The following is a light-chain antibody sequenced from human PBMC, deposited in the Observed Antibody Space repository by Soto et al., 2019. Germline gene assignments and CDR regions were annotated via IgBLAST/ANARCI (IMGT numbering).Light chain of an antibody. V-gene: IGKV1-27*01. CDR3: QKYNNAPYT. J-gene: IGKJ2*01. Sequence: DIQMTQSPSSLSASVGDRITITCRASQGISNSLAWYQQKPGKVPKLVIYAASTLKSGVPSRFSVSGSGTDFTLTISSLQPEDVATYYCQKYNNAPYTFGQGTKLEI. CDR2: AAS. CDR1: QGISNS.